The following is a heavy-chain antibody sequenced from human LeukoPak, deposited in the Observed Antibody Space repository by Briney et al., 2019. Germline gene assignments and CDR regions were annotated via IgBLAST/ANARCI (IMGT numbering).Heavy chain of an antibody. D-gene: IGHD3-22*01. CDR1: GFTFSSYA. J-gene: IGHJ4*02. Sequence: GGSLSLSCAASGFTFSSYAMSWVRQAPGKGLEWVSAISGSGGSTYYADSVKGRFTITRDNSKNTLYLQMNSLRAEDTAVYYCAKDMSRITMIVVVIGGFDYWGQGTLVTVSS. CDR2: ISGSGGST. V-gene: IGHV3-23*01. CDR3: AKDMSRITMIVVVIGGFDY.